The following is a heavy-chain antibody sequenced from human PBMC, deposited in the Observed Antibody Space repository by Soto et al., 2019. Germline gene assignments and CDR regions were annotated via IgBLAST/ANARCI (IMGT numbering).Heavy chain of an antibody. J-gene: IGHJ6*02. V-gene: IGHV4-61*01. Sequence: SETLSLTCTVSGGSVSSGSYCWSWIRQPPGKGLECIGYICYSGSTNYNPSLKSRVTMSVDTSKNQFSLKLNSVTAADTAVYYCARDLWGYCGADCYPLDVWGQGTTVTVSS. D-gene: IGHD2-21*02. CDR1: GGSVSSGSYC. CDR3: ARDLWGYCGADCYPLDV. CDR2: ICYSGST.